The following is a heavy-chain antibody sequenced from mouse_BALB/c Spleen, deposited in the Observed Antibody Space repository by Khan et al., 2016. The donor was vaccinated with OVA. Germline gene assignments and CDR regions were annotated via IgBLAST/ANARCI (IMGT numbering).Heavy chain of an antibody. Sequence: VELVESGPGLVAPSQSLSITCTISGFSLTNYGVHWVRHPPGKGLEWLVVIWSDGSTTYNSALKSRLTISKDNSKSQVFLKMNSLQTDDTAMDFCARQPYYHYNIMDYWGQGTSVTVSS. J-gene: IGHJ4*01. D-gene: IGHD2-10*01. CDR1: GFSLTNYG. CDR2: IWSDGST. V-gene: IGHV2-6-1*01. CDR3: ARQPYYHYNIMDY.